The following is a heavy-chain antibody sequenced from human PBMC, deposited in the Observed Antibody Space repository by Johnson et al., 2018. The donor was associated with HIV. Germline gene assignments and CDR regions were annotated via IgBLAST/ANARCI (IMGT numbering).Heavy chain of an antibody. J-gene: IGHJ3*02. CDR2: ISSNSGSI. D-gene: IGHD2-2*01. CDR3: AREGGAAAPDAFDS. V-gene: IGHV3-9*01. Sequence: LLVESGGGLVQPGKSLRVSCAASGFTFDDYAMHWVRQAPGKGLEWVSTISSNSGSIAYADSVKGRFTISRDNAKNSLYLQMNSLRAEDTAVYYCAREGGAAAPDAFDSWGQGTMVTVSS. CDR1: GFTFDDYA.